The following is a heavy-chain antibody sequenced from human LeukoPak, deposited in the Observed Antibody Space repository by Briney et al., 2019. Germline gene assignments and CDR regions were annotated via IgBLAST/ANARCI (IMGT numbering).Heavy chain of an antibody. CDR1: GYTFTSYG. CDR3: ATSIGYYYYMDV. V-gene: IGHV1-24*01. J-gene: IGHJ6*03. CDR2: FDPEDGET. D-gene: IGHD3-22*01. Sequence: ASVNVSCKASGYTFTSYGISWVRQAPGQGLEWMGGFDPEDGETIYAQKFQGRVTMTEDTSTDTAYMELSSLRSEDTAVYYCATSIGYYYYMDVWGKGTTVTVSS.